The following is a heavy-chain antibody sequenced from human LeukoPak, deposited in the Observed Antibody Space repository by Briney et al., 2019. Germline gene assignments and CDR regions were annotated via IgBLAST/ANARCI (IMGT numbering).Heavy chain of an antibody. V-gene: IGHV1-3*01. J-gene: IGHJ4*02. CDR3: ATALYYYDSSGSYFDY. Sequence: GASVKVSCKASGYTFTSYAMHWVRQAPGQRLEWMGWINAGNGNTKYSQKFQGRVTMTEDTSTDTAYMELSSLRSEDTAVYYCATALYYYDSSGSYFDYWGQGTLVTVSS. CDR1: GYTFTSYA. D-gene: IGHD3-22*01. CDR2: INAGNGNT.